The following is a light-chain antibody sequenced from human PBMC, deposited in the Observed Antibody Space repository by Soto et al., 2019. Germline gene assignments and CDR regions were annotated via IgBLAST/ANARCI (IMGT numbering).Light chain of an antibody. V-gene: IGKV2-30*02. J-gene: IGKJ1*01. CDR2: QVS. CDR3: LQGTHWPWT. Sequence: DVVMTQSPLSLPVTLGQPASISCRSSQSLIHSDGNTYLNWLQQRPGQSPRRLIYQVSDRDSGVPDRFSGSGSGTDFTLKISRVEAEDVGVYYCLQGTHWPWTFGQGTEVEIK. CDR1: QSLIHSDGNTY.